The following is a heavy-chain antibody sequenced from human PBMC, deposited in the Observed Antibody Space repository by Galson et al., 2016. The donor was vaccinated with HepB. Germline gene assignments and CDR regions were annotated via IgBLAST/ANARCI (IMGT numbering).Heavy chain of an antibody. CDR3: ARSVDYYDSSAYW. V-gene: IGHV5-10-1*01. Sequence: QSGAEVKKPGESLRISCKGSGYNFTSYWITWVRQMPGKGLEWMGRIDPVESYTNYSPSFQGHVTISADKSISTAYLQWSSLKASDTDMYYCARSVDYYDSSAYWWGQGTLVTVSS. D-gene: IGHD3-22*01. CDR2: IDPVESYT. J-gene: IGHJ4*02. CDR1: GYNFTSYW.